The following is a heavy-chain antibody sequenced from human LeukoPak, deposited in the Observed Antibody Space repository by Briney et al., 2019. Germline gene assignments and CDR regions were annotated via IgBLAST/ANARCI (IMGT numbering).Heavy chain of an antibody. CDR1: GGSMSSGDYS. D-gene: IGHD2-15*01. Sequence: PSQTLSLTCAVSGGSMSSGDYSWTWIRQPPGKGLEWIGFISDSGSTYYNPSLKSRVTISVDTSKNQFSLKLSSVTAADTAVYYCARGAYCSGGSCYSGGGWPRYPFDYWGQGTLVTVSS. V-gene: IGHV4-30-4*07. CDR2: ISDSGST. J-gene: IGHJ4*02. CDR3: ARGAYCSGGSCYSGGGWPRYPFDY.